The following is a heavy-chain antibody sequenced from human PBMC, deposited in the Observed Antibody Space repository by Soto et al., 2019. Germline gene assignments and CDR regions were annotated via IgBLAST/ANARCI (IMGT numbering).Heavy chain of an antibody. CDR2: IRNKAYGGTT. D-gene: IGHD4-17*01. CDR1: GFTFGDYA. J-gene: IGHJ4*02. Sequence: GGSLRLSCTASGFTFGDYAMSWFRQAPGKGLEWVGFIRNKAYGGTTEYAASVKGRFTISRDDSKSIAYLQMNSLKTEDTAVYYCTRFLLMTTVTAFDYWGQGTLVTVSS. V-gene: IGHV3-49*03. CDR3: TRFLLMTTVTAFDY.